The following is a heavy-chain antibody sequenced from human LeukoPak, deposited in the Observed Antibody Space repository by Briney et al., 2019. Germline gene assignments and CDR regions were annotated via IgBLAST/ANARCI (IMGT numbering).Heavy chain of an antibody. CDR3: AREITGTQRAFDY. J-gene: IGHJ4*02. D-gene: IGHD1-20*01. CDR2: IIPIFGTA. Sequence: GSSVKVSCKASGGTFSSYAISWVRQAPGQGLEWMGKIIPIFGTANYAQKFQGRVTITADKSTSTAYMELSSLRSEDTAVYYCAREITGTQRAFDYWGQGTLVTVSS. V-gene: IGHV1-69*06. CDR1: GGTFSSYA.